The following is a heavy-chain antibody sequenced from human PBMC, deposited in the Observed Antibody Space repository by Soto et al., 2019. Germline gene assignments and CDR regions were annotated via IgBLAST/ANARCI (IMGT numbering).Heavy chain of an antibody. V-gene: IGHV3-33*01. CDR2: IWYDGSNK. Sequence: QVQLVESGGGVVQPGRSLRLSCAASGFTFSSYGMHWVRQAPGKGLEWVAGIWYDGSNKYYADSVKGRFTNSRDNSKNAVYLPMNCLRAEAPAVYYCARARVGANSDYWGQGTLVTVSS. CDR1: GFTFSSYG. J-gene: IGHJ4*02. D-gene: IGHD1-26*01. CDR3: ARARVGANSDY.